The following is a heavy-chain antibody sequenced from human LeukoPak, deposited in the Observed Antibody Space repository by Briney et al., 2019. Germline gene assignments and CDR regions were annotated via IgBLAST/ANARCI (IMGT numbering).Heavy chain of an antibody. J-gene: IGHJ6*02. CDR1: GFTFSDYY. Sequence: GGSLRLSCAASGFTFSDYYMSWIRQAPGKGLEWVSYISSSGSTIYYADSVKGRFTISRDNAKNSLYLQMNSLRAEDTAVYYCARDYDILTGYEYYYYGMDVWGQGTTVTVSS. CDR2: ISSSGSTI. D-gene: IGHD3-9*01. V-gene: IGHV3-11*01. CDR3: ARDYDILTGYEYYYYGMDV.